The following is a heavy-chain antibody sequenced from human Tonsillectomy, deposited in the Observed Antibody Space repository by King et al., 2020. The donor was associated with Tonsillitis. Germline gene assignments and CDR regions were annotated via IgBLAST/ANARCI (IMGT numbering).Heavy chain of an antibody. Sequence: HVQLVESGGGVVQPGRSLRLSCAASGFTFSSYAMHWVRQAPGKGLEWVAGISYDGSNKYYADSVKGRFTISRDNSKNTLYLQMNSLRAEDTAVYYCARDFRENAFDIWGQGTMVTVSS. CDR1: GFTFSSYA. V-gene: IGHV3-30-3*01. J-gene: IGHJ3*02. CDR3: ARDFRENAFDI. CDR2: ISYDGSNK.